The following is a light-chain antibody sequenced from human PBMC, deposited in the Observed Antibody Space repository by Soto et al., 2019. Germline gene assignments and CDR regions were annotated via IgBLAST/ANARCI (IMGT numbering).Light chain of an antibody. Sequence: QSALTQPASVSGSPGQSITISCTGTSSDVGGYNYVSWYQQHPGKAPKLMIYDVSNRPSGVSNRFSGSKSGNTASLTISGLQAEDEADYYCSSCTSSSTLAVVFGGGTKLTVL. CDR2: DVS. J-gene: IGLJ2*01. CDR1: SSDVGGYNY. V-gene: IGLV2-14*01. CDR3: SSCTSSSTLAVV.